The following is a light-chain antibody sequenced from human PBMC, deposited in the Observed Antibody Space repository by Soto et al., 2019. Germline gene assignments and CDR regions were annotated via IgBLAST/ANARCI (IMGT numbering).Light chain of an antibody. CDR1: QSVSATY. CDR3: QQSGGSPLT. J-gene: IGKJ4*01. V-gene: IGKV3-20*01. CDR2: GAS. Sequence: EIVLTQSPGTLSLSPGERATLSCRASQSVSATYLAWYQQKPGQAPRLLIYGASSRATGIPDRFSGGGSGTDFTLTISRLEPEDFAVYYCQQSGGSPLTFGGGTKVEIK.